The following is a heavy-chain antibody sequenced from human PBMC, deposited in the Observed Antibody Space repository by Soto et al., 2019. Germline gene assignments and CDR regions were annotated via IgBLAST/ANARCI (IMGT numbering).Heavy chain of an antibody. CDR3: AKSTWDDLPPSF. CDR1: GFTFNDYV. J-gene: IGHJ4*02. V-gene: IGHV3-23*01. CDR2: ISWDGGST. Sequence: GGSLSLSCAASGFTFNDYVMNLVRQAPGKGLEWVSLISWDGGSTYYADSVKGRFTISRDNSKNTLYLQMNSVRAEDTAVYYCAKSTWDDLPPSFWGQGTPVTVSS. D-gene: IGHD1-26*01.